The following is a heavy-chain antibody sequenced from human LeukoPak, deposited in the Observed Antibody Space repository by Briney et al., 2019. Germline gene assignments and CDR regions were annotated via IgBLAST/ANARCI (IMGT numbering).Heavy chain of an antibody. D-gene: IGHD6-19*01. V-gene: IGHV5-10-1*01. CDR1: GYRFTSHW. CDR3: ARPISIAVAGPYYFDY. J-gene: IGHJ4*02. CDR2: IDPSDSYT. Sequence: GESLKISCKGSGYRFTSHWISWVRQMPGKGLEWMGRIDPSDSYTNYSPSFQGHVTISADKSISTAYLQWSSLKASDTAMYYCARPISIAVAGPYYFDYWGQGTLVTVSS.